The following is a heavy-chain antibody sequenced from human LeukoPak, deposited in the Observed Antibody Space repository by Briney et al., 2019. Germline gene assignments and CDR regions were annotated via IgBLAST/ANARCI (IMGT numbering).Heavy chain of an antibody. Sequence: SETLSLTCTVSGGSISSYYWSWIRQPPGKGLEWIGYIYYSGSTNYNPSLKSRVTMSVDTSKNQFSLKLSPVTAADTAVYYCARDRGIAYCGGDCYLNWFDPWGQGTLVTVSS. D-gene: IGHD2-21*02. CDR3: ARDRGIAYCGGDCYLNWFDP. J-gene: IGHJ5*02. CDR2: IYYSGST. V-gene: IGHV4-59*12. CDR1: GGSISSYY.